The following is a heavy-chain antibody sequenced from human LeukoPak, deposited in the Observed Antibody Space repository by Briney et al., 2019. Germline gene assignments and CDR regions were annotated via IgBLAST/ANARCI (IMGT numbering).Heavy chain of an antibody. V-gene: IGHV1-24*01. CDR2: FDPEDGET. J-gene: IGHJ4*02. CDR3: ATVYCSGGSCYPYDY. D-gene: IGHD2-15*01. CDR1: GYTLTELS. Sequence: GASVKVSCKVSGYTLTELSMHWVRQAPGKGLEWMGGFDPEDGETIYAQKFQGRVTMTEDTSTDTAYMELSSLRSEDTAVYYCATVYCSGGSCYPYDYWGQGTLVTVSS.